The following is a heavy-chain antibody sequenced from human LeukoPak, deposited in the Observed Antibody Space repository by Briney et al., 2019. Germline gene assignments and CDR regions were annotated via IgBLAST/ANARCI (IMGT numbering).Heavy chain of an antibody. D-gene: IGHD3-22*01. J-gene: IGHJ4*02. CDR1: GGSISSDDYH. V-gene: IGHV4-30-4*01. Sequence: PSETLSLTCTVSGGSISSDDYHWNWIRQPPGRGLEWIGYISYSGNTYYNPSLKSRVTISVDTSKNQFSLKLTSVTAADTAVYYCARDPSYDYDSSGLDYWGQGTLVTVSS. CDR2: ISYSGNT. CDR3: ARDPSYDYDSSGLDY.